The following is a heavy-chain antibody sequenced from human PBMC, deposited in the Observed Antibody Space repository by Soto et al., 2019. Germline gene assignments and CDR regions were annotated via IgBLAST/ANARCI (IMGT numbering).Heavy chain of an antibody. Sequence: QVQLQQWGAGLLKPSETLSLTCAVYGGSFSGYYWSWIRQPPGKGLEWIGEINHSGSTNYNPSLKSRVTISVDTSKNQFSLKLSSVTAADTAVYYCARRRRYCSGGSCYTFAYWGQGTLVTVSS. CDR2: INHSGST. J-gene: IGHJ4*02. CDR1: GGSFSGYY. CDR3: ARRRRYCSGGSCYTFAY. V-gene: IGHV4-34*01. D-gene: IGHD2-15*01.